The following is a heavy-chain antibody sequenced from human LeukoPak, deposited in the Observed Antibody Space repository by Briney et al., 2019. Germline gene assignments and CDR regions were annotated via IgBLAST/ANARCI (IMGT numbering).Heavy chain of an antibody. Sequence: GGSLRLSCAASGFTFSSYGMHWVRQAPGKGLEWVANINQDGTEKYYVDSVKGRFTISRDNGKNSLYLQMNSLRAEDTAVYYCARVYVGRAFDIWGQGTMVTVSS. CDR3: ARVYVGRAFDI. CDR2: INQDGTEK. D-gene: IGHD1-26*01. CDR1: GFTFSSYG. J-gene: IGHJ3*02. V-gene: IGHV3-7*01.